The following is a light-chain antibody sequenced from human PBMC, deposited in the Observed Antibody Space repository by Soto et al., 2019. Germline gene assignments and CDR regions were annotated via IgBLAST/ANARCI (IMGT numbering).Light chain of an antibody. J-gene: IGKJ1*01. Sequence: EIVLTQSPGTLSLSPGERATLSSRASQSVRSNYLAWYQQKPGQAPRLLIYGASSRATGIPDRFSGSGSGTDFTLTISRLEPEDFAVYYCQQYGSSSWTFGQGTKVEIK. V-gene: IGKV3-20*01. CDR2: GAS. CDR3: QQYGSSSWT. CDR1: QSVRSNY.